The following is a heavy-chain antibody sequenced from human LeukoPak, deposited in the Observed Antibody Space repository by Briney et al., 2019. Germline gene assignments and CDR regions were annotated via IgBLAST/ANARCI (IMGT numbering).Heavy chain of an antibody. V-gene: IGHV3-7*03. CDR3: ARAAGSSGWYWGPYFDY. J-gene: IGHJ4*02. D-gene: IGHD6-13*01. CDR2: IKQDGSEK. Sequence: GGSLRLSCAASGFTFSSYWMSWVRQAPGKGLEWVANIKQDGSEKYYVDSVKGRFTISRDNAKNSLYLQMNSLRAEDTAVYYCARAAGSSGWYWGPYFDYWGQGTLVTVSS. CDR1: GFTFSSYW.